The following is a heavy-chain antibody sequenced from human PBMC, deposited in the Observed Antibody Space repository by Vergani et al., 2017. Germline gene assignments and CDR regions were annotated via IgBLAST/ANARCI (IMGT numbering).Heavy chain of an antibody. J-gene: IGHJ5*02. Sequence: EVQLVESGGGLVQPGGSLRLSCAASGFTFSSYAMSWVRQAPGKGLEWLAHISDGGETKMYAESLKGRFTVSRDNTKNLLILQMKTLKVDDTATYYCGRKQSPASLMDKPIDIWGQGTLVTVSS. D-gene: IGHD1/OR15-1a*01. CDR2: ISDGGETK. CDR1: GFTFSSYA. CDR3: GRKQSPASLMDKPIDI. V-gene: IGHV3-48*04.